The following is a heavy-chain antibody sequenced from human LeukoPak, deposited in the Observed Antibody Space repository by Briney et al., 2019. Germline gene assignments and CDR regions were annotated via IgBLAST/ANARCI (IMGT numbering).Heavy chain of an antibody. D-gene: IGHD5-12*01. Sequence: PGGSLRLSCAASGFTFSNAWMSWVRQAPGKGLEWVAGIRWNSADIGYEDSVKGRFTISRDDAKKSLYLQMNSLRDTDTALYYCAKTGYDSAFDIWGQGTMVTVSS. CDR1: GFTFSNAW. CDR2: IRWNSADI. V-gene: IGHV3-9*01. CDR3: AKTGYDSAFDI. J-gene: IGHJ3*02.